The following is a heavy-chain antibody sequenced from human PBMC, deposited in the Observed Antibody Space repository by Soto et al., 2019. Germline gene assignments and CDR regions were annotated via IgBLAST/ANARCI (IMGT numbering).Heavy chain of an antibody. CDR2: IYYSGST. Sequence: SETLSLTCTVAGGSIVSIGYYWSWIRQHPGKGLEWIGYIYYSGSTYYNPSLKSRVTISVDTSKNQFSLKLSSVTAADTAVYYCARVGGINWFDPWGQGTLVTVSS. CDR1: GGSIVSIGYY. V-gene: IGHV4-31*03. CDR3: ARVGGINWFDP. J-gene: IGHJ5*02. D-gene: IGHD3-16*01.